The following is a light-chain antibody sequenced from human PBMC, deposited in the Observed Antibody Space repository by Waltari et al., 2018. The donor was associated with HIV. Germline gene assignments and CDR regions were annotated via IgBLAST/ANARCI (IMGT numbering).Light chain of an antibody. CDR1: QSFLYSS. CDR2: WAS. V-gene: IGKV4-1*01. Sequence: DVVVTQSPDPLAVLVGERATPNCKSSQSFLYSSIAWYQQKPGQRPKLLIYWASTRESGVPDRFSGSGSGTDFTLTISNLQTEDVAVYYCQQYYSVPYTFGQGTKLEIK. CDR3: QQYYSVPYT. J-gene: IGKJ2*01.